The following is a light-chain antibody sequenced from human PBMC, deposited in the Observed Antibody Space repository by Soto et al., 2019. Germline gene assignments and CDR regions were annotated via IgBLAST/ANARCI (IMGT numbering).Light chain of an antibody. Sequence: EIGLTQSPGTLSLSPGERATLSCRASQGVIVNLAWYQQKPGQAPRPLISGASTGATGIPARFSGSGSGTEFTLTISSLQSEDCAIYYCQQYHTWPITFGGGSKVDIK. J-gene: IGKJ4*01. CDR3: QQYHTWPIT. CDR2: GAS. V-gene: IGKV3-15*01. CDR1: QGVIVN.